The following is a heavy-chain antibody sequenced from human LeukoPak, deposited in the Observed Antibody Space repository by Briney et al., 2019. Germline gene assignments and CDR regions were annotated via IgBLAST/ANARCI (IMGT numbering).Heavy chain of an antibody. J-gene: IGHJ4*02. CDR1: GYSFTSCW. V-gene: IGHV5-51*01. D-gene: IGHD2-21*02. CDR3: ARGQVQCGGDCSTIDY. CDR2: IYPGDSDT. Sequence: GESLKISCKGSGYSFTSCWIGWVRQMPGKGLEWMGIIYPGDSDTRYSPSLQGQVTISADKSISTAYLQWSSLKASDTAMYYCARGQVQCGGDCSTIDYWGQGTLVTVSS.